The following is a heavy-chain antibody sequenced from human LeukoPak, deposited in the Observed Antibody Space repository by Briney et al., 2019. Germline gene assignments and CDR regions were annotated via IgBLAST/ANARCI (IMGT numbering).Heavy chain of an antibody. D-gene: IGHD1-26*01. J-gene: IGHJ6*03. V-gene: IGHV3-64*01. CDR2: ISSNGGST. CDR3: ARDPYSGGYGSYYYYYMDV. CDR1: GFTFSSYA. Sequence: PGRSLRLSCAASGFTFSSYAIHWVRQAPGKGLEYVSAISSNGGSTYYANSVKGRFTISRDNSKNTLYLQMGSLRAEDMAVYYCARDPYSGGYGSYYYYYMDVWGKGTTVTISS.